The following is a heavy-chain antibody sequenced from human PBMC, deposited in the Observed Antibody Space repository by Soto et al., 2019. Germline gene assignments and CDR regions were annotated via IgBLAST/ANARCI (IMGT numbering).Heavy chain of an antibody. D-gene: IGHD2-8*01. J-gene: IGHJ5*02. V-gene: IGHV4-34*01. Sequence: SETLSLTCXVYGGSFSGYYWSWIRQPPGKGLEWIGEINHSGSTNYNPSLKSRVTISVDTSKNQFSLKLSSVTAADTAVYYCASSRDCTNGVCNWFDPWGQGTLVTVPQ. CDR1: GGSFSGYY. CDR2: INHSGST. CDR3: ASSRDCTNGVCNWFDP.